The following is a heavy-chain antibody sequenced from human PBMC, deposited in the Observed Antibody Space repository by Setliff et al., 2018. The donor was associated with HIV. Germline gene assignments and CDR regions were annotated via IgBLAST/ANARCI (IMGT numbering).Heavy chain of an antibody. CDR1: GYTFTGYY. J-gene: IGHJ4*02. Sequence: ASVKVSCKASGYTFTGYYMHWVRQAPGQGLEWMGRINPNSGGTNYAQKFQGRVTMTRDTSISTAYMELSRLRSDDTALYFCARGAEDLAVNPPSFDYYFDYWGQGTPVTVSS. V-gene: IGHV1-2*06. D-gene: IGHD3-9*01. CDR3: ARGAEDLAVNPPSFDYYFDY. CDR2: INPNSGGT.